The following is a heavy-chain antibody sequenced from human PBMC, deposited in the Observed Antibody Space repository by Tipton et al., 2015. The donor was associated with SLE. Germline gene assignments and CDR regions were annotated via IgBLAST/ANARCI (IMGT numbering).Heavy chain of an antibody. CDR3: ARRPRPAAMDYYYGMDV. Sequence: LRLSCTVSGGSISSSSYYWGWIRQPPGKGLEWIGSIYYSGSTYYNPSLKSRVTISVDTSKNQFSLKLSPVTAADTAVYYCARRPRPAAMDYYYGMDVWGQGTTVTVSS. CDR1: GGSISSSSYY. V-gene: IGHV4-39*01. D-gene: IGHD2-2*01. CDR2: IYYSGST. J-gene: IGHJ6*02.